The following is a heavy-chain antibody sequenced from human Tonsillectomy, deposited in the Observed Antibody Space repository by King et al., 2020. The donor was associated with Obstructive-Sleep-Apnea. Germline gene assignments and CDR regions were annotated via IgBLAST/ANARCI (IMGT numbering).Heavy chain of an antibody. CDR1: GFTFDDYA. J-gene: IGHJ4*02. V-gene: IGHV3-9*01. CDR2: ISWNSGSI. CDR3: AKEDY. Sequence: VQLVESGGGLVQPGRSLRLSCAASGFTFDDYAMHWVRQAPGKGLEWVSGISWNSGSIGYADSVKGRFTISSDNAKNSLYLQMNSLRAEDTALYYCAKEDYWGQGTLVTVSS.